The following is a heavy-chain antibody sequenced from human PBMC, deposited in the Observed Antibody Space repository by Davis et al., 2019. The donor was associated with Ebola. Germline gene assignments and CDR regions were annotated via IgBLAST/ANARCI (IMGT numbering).Heavy chain of an antibody. J-gene: IGHJ4*02. Sequence: GGSLRLSCAASGFTFSSYGMHWVRQAPGKGLEWVAVIWYDGSNKYYADSVKGRFTISRDNSKNTLYLQMNSLRAEDTAVYYCAKDYYDSRGSHFDYWGQGTLVTVSS. V-gene: IGHV3-33*06. CDR1: GFTFSSYG. D-gene: IGHD3-22*01. CDR2: IWYDGSNK. CDR3: AKDYYDSRGSHFDY.